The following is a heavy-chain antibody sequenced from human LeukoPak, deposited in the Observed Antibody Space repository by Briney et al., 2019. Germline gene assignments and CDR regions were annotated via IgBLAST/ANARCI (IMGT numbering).Heavy chain of an antibody. CDR1: GGTFSSYA. J-gene: IGHJ4*02. Sequence: SVKVSCKASGGTFSSYAISWVRQAPGQGLEWMGRIIPILGIANYAQKFQGRVTITADKSTSTAYMELSSPRSEDTAVYYCAQTSITMVRGAIDYWGQGTLVTVSS. CDR3: AQTSITMVRGAIDY. V-gene: IGHV1-69*04. D-gene: IGHD3-10*01. CDR2: IIPILGIA.